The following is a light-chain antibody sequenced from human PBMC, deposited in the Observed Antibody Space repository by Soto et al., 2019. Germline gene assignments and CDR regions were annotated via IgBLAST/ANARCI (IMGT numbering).Light chain of an antibody. CDR2: GNS. CDR3: QSYDSSLSGVV. Sequence: QAVVTQPPSVSGAPGQRVTISCTGSSSNIGAGYDVHWYQQLPGTAPKLLIYGNSNRPSGVPDRFSGSKSGTSASLAITGLQAEDEADYYCQSYDSSLSGVVXGGGTKVTVL. J-gene: IGLJ2*01. CDR1: SSNIGAGYD. V-gene: IGLV1-40*01.